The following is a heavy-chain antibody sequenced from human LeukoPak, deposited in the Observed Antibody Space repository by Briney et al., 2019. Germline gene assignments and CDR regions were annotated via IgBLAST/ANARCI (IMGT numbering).Heavy chain of an antibody. CDR2: IYPGDSDT. CDR3: ARTQSSRRQSIFDF. CDR1: GYSFTNYW. Sequence: GESLKIPCKGSGYSFTNYWIGWVRQMPGKGLEWMGIIYPGDSDTRYSPSFQGLVTIAADKSISTAYLQWSSLKASDTAMYYCARTQSSRRQSIFDFWGQGTLVIVSS. V-gene: IGHV5-51*01. D-gene: IGHD3-3*02. J-gene: IGHJ4*02.